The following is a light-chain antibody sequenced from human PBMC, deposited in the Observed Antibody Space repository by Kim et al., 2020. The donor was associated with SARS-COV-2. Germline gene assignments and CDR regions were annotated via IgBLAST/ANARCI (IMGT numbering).Light chain of an antibody. CDR2: DVS. CDR3: SSYTSSNTLV. V-gene: IGLV2-14*03. J-gene: IGLJ2*01. CDR1: SSDIGDYNY. Sequence: GQSITISCTGTSSDIGDYNYVSWYQQHPGKAPKLMIYDVSKRPSGVSNRFSGSKSGNTASLTISGLQGEDEADYFCSSYTSSNTLVFGGGTQLTVL.